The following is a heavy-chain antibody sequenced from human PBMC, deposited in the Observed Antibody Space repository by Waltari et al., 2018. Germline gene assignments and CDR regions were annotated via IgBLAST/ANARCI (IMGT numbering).Heavy chain of an antibody. CDR1: AGSVRGHC. CDR2: VYSTGAA. V-gene: IGHV4-4*07. J-gene: IGHJ4*02. D-gene: IGHD6-19*01. Sequence: QMKLLESGPGLVKPSETLSLTCTVSAGSVRGHCWRWIRQPAGQGREWIGRVYSTGAANYNPSLGRRATISVDTTKKQVSLMLTSVTAADTAMYFCAESDSGSWQYFFNSWGPGALVTVSS. CDR3: AESDSGSWQYFFNS.